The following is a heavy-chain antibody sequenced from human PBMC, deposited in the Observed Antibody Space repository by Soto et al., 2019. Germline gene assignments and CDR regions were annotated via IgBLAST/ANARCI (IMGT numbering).Heavy chain of an antibody. CDR1: GFTFSSYA. Sequence: GGSLRLSCAASGFTFSSYAMHWVRQAPGKGLEWVAVISYDGSNKYYADSVKGRFTISRDNSKNTLYLQMNSLRAEDTAVYYFARLLWGSYVDYWGQGTLVTVSS. D-gene: IGHD3-16*01. CDR3: ARLLWGSYVDY. J-gene: IGHJ4*02. V-gene: IGHV3-30-3*01. CDR2: ISYDGSNK.